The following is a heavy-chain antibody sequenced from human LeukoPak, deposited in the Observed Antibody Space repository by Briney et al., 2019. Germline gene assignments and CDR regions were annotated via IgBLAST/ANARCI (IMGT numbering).Heavy chain of an antibody. Sequence: PGGSLRLSCAAFGFTFTTYSMNWVRQAPGKGLEWVSYISGSTSNIKYADSVMGRFTISRDNAKNSLYLQMNSLRDEDTAVYYCARDLYGDYSFDYWGQGTLVTVSS. V-gene: IGHV3-48*02. CDR3: ARDLYGDYSFDY. CDR2: ISGSTSNI. CDR1: GFTFTTYS. D-gene: IGHD4-17*01. J-gene: IGHJ4*02.